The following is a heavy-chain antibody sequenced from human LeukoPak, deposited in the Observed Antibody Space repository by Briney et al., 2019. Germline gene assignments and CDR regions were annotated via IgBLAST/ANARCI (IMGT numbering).Heavy chain of an antibody. CDR2: IYYNGST. Sequence: SSETLSLTCTVSGGSISSYLWSWIRQPPGKGLEWIGYIYYNGSTRYNPSLKSRITMSVDTSKNQFSLKLSSVTAADTAVYYCASETSADALGIWGQGTMVTVSS. CDR3: ASETSADALGI. CDR1: GGSISSYL. J-gene: IGHJ3*02. V-gene: IGHV4-59*08.